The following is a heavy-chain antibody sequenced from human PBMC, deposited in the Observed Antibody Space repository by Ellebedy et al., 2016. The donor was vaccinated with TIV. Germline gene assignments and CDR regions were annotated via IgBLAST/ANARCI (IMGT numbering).Heavy chain of an antibody. CDR1: GVTFSNSA. CDR3: ASLSRSGFDTSGFYGPSAY. J-gene: IGHJ4*02. V-gene: IGHV1-69*04. Sequence: SVKVSCKASGVTFSNSAFIWVRQAPGQGLEWMGRIIPILGLTNYAQKFQGRVTITADTSATTAYMEMSNLGSDDTAVFYCASLSRSGFDTSGFYGPSAYWGQGTLVTVSS. CDR2: IIPILGLT. D-gene: IGHD3-22*01.